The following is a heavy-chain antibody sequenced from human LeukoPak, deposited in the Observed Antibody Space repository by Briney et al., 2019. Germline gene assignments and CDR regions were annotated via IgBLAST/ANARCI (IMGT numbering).Heavy chain of an antibody. D-gene: IGHD1-26*01. CDR2: FDPEDGET. CDR1: GYTLTELS. CDR3: ATDREEVGAFDY. Sequence: ASVTVSRKVSGYTLTELSMHWVRQAPGKGLEWMGGFDPEDGETIYAQKFQGRVTMTEDTSTDTAYMELSSLRSEDTAVYYCATDREEVGAFDYWGQGTLVTVSS. V-gene: IGHV1-24*01. J-gene: IGHJ4*02.